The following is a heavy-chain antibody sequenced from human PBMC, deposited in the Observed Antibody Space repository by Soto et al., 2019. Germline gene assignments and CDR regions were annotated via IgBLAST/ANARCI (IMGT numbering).Heavy chain of an antibody. CDR3: ASNYYDSSGYSLPAFDI. V-gene: IGHV4-59*01. D-gene: IGHD3-22*01. Sequence: QVQLQESGPGLVKPSETLSLTCTVSGGSISSYYWSWIRQPPGKGLEWIGYIYYSGSTNYNPSLNSRVTISVDTSKNQFSLKLSSVTAADTAVYYCASNYYDSSGYSLPAFDIWGQGTMVTVSS. J-gene: IGHJ3*02. CDR1: GGSISSYY. CDR2: IYYSGST.